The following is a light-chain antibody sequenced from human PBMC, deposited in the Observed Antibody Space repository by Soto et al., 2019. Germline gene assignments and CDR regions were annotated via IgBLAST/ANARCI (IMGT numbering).Light chain of an antibody. CDR3: QSYDSSLVV. CDR2: GNS. V-gene: IGLV1-40*01. J-gene: IGLJ2*01. Sequence: QSVLTQPPSVSGAPGQRVTVSCTGSSSNIGAGYDVHWYQQLPGTAPKLLIYGNSNRPSGVPDRFSGSKSGTSASLAITGLQAEDDADYYCQSYDSSLVVFGGGTQLTVL. CDR1: SSNIGAGYD.